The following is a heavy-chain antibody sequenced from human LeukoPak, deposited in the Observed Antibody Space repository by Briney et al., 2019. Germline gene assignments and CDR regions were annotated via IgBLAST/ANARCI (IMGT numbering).Heavy chain of an antibody. Sequence: GGPLRLSCAASGFTFNRHAMVWVRQAPGKGLEWASAIDGSGGSTFCADSVQGRVTISRVQSTNTVYLQMNSLRADDTAVYYCAKARCSITCCSRADNWGQGTLVTVSS. V-gene: IGHV3-23*01. CDR3: AKARCSITCCSRADN. J-gene: IGHJ4*02. CDR1: GFTFNRHA. D-gene: IGHD2-2*01. CDR2: IDGSGGST.